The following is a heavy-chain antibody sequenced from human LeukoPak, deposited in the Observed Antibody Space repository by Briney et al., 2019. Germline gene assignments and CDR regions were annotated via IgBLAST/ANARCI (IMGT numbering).Heavy chain of an antibody. D-gene: IGHD6-19*01. CDR1: GFTFKNFA. CDR3: AKSSSLYTSGYHFDY. V-gene: IGHV3-23*01. J-gene: IGHJ4*02. Sequence: PGGSLRLPCAASGFTFKNFAMSWVRQAPGRGLEWVSSIRGSGGSTYSADSVKGRFTISRDNSKNTLYLQMNSLRADDTAVYYCAKSSSLYTSGYHFDYWGQGTLVTVSS. CDR2: IRGSGGST.